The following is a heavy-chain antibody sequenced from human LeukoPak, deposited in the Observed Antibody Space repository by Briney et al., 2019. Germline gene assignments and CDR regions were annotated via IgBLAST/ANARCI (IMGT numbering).Heavy chain of an antibody. CDR1: GYTLTELS. CDR3: ATRYSSGWLASYYFDY. Sequence: ASVKVSCKVSGYTLTELSMHWVRQAPGKGLEWMGGFDPEDGETIYAQKFQGRVTMTEDTSTDTAYMELSSLRSEDTAVYYCATRYSSGWLASYYFDYWGQGTLVTVSS. V-gene: IGHV1-24*01. D-gene: IGHD6-19*01. CDR2: FDPEDGET. J-gene: IGHJ4*02.